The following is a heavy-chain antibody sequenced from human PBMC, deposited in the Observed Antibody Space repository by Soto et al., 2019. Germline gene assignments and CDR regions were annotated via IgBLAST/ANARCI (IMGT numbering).Heavy chain of an antibody. Sequence: EVQLLESGGGLVQPGGSLRLSCAASGFTFRNNAMSWVRQAPGMGLEWVSAISGRGGSAFYADSVKGRFTISRDNSKNKLYLKMNSLRAEDTDVYYCAKDYDILPGYLRPYYMDVWGKGTTVTVSS. CDR2: ISGRGGSA. CDR3: AKDYDILPGYLRPYYMDV. J-gene: IGHJ6*03. CDR1: GFTFRNNA. D-gene: IGHD3-9*01. V-gene: IGHV3-23*01.